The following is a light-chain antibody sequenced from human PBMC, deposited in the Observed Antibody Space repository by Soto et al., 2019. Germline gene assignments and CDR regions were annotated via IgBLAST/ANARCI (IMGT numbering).Light chain of an antibody. CDR1: QSVSSSY. CDR3: QQYGSSPWT. J-gene: IGKJ1*01. V-gene: IGKV3-20*01. CDR2: GAS. Sequence: EIVLTQSPGTLSLSPGERATLSCRASQSVSSSYLAWYQQKPGQAPRLLIYGASSRATGIADRFSDSGSGTDFTLTISRLEPEDFAVYYCQQYGSSPWTFGQGTKVEIK.